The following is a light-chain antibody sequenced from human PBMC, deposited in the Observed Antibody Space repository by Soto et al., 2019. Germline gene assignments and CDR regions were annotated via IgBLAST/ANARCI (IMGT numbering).Light chain of an antibody. CDR3: AAWDDSLNGFV. Sequence: QSVLTQPPSASGTPGQRVTISCSGSSSNIGKSSVHWFQQLPGTAPKLLMHTDSKRPSGVPDGFSGSKSGTSASLAITGLQSEDEADYFCAAWDDSLNGFVFGTGTKVTVL. J-gene: IGLJ1*01. CDR1: SSNIGKSS. V-gene: IGLV1-44*01. CDR2: TDS.